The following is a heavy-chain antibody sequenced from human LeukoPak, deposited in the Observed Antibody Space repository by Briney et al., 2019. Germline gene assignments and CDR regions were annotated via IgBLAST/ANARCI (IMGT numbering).Heavy chain of an antibody. V-gene: IGHV1-69*02. J-gene: IGHJ4*02. D-gene: IGHD6-19*01. CDR3: ARNIFKSSGWYPFDY. CDR1: GGTFSSYT. Sequence: ASVKVSCKASGGTFSSYTISWVRQAPGQGLEWMGRIIPILGMANYAQKFQGRGTITADKSTSTAYMELSSLRSEDTAVYYCARNIFKSSGWYPFDYWGQGTLVTVSS. CDR2: IIPILGMA.